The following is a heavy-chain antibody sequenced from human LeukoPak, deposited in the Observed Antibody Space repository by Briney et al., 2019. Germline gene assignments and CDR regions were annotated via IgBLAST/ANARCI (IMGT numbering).Heavy chain of an antibody. CDR1: GLTVSSNY. D-gene: IGHD6-19*01. Sequence: PGGSLRLSCAASGLTVSSNYMNWVRQAPGKGLEWVSGISWNSGSIGYADSVKGRFTISRDNAKNSLYLQMNSLRAEDTAVYFCARAPNSAWHNFDYWGQGTLVTVSS. J-gene: IGHJ4*02. CDR2: ISWNSGSI. V-gene: IGHV3-9*01. CDR3: ARAPNSAWHNFDY.